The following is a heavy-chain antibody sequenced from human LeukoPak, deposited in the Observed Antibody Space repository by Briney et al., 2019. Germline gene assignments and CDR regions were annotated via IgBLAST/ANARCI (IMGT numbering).Heavy chain of an antibody. CDR3: AKRGSSSWSQFDY. CDR1: GFTFSSYA. D-gene: IGHD6-13*01. V-gene: IGHV3-23*01. Sequence: GESLRLSCAISGFTFSSYAMNWVRQAPGKGLEWVSAISGGGGSTYYADSVKGRFTISRDNSKNTLYLEMNNLRGEDTAVYYCAKRGSSSWSQFDYGGRGTLVTVSS. CDR2: ISGGGGST. J-gene: IGHJ4*02.